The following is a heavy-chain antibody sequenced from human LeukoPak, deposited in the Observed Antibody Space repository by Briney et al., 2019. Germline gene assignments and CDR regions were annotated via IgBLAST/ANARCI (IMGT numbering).Heavy chain of an antibody. CDR1: GYTFTTYY. Sequence: ASVKVSCKASGYTFTTYYMHWVRQAPGQGLEWMGIINPSGGSTIYAQKFQGRVTMTRDMSTSTVYMELRSLRSDDTAVYYCARDWKYYYCLDYWGQGTLVTVSS. J-gene: IGHJ4*02. V-gene: IGHV1-46*01. CDR2: INPSGGST. D-gene: IGHD2/OR15-2a*01. CDR3: ARDWKYYYCLDY.